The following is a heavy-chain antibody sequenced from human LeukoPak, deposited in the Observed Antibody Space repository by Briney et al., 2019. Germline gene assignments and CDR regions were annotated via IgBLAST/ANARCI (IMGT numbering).Heavy chain of an antibody. CDR2: VNWNGGST. J-gene: IGHJ4*02. V-gene: IGHV3-20*04. D-gene: IGHD4-23*01. Sequence: PGGSLRLSCAASGFTFDDYGMSWVRQAPGEGLEWVSGVNWNGGSTGYADSVKGRFTISRDNAKNSLYLQTNSLRAEDTALYYCARDRSKTTVITPVGAKFDYWGQGTLVTVSS. CDR3: ARDRSKTTVITPVGAKFDY. CDR1: GFTFDDYG.